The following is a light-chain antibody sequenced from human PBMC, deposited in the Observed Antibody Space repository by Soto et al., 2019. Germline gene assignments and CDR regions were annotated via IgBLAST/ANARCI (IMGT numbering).Light chain of an antibody. J-gene: IGKJ5*01. CDR3: QQYSSSPPIT. CDR1: QSVGSNS. V-gene: IGKV3-20*01. Sequence: EIVLTQSPGTLSLSPGDRATLSCRASQSVGSNSLAWYQQKPGQAPRLLMYGASSRATGIPDRFSGSGSGTDFTLTISRLEPEDFAVYYCQQYSSSPPITLGQGTRLEIK. CDR2: GAS.